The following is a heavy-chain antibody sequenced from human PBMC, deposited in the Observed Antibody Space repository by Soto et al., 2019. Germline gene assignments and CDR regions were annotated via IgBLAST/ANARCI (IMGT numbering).Heavy chain of an antibody. CDR2: VSAYNGER. CDR1: VYTFSNYG. J-gene: IGHJ4*01. Sequence: ASVKVSCKGAVYTFSNYGINWGRQAPGQGLEWLGWVSAYNGERRYAQRVQARVIMTTDTSTTTAYMELRSLRSDDTAVYYCSRGTSIPASGDYWGQGTLVTVSS. V-gene: IGHV1-18*01. D-gene: IGHD6-6*01. CDR3: SRGTSIPASGDY.